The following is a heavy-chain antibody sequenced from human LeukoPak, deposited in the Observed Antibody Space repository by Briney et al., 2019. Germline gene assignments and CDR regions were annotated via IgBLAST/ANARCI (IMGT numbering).Heavy chain of an antibody. CDR3: ARDGMVPGDAFDI. CDR2: IWYDGSNK. D-gene: IGHD2-8*01. Sequence: PGRSLRLSCAASGFTFSSYGMHWVRQAPGKGLEWVAVIWYDGSNKYYADSVKGRFTISRDNSKNTLYLQMNSLRAEDTAVYYCARDGMVPGDAFDIWGQGTMVTVSS. CDR1: GFTFSSYG. V-gene: IGHV3-33*01. J-gene: IGHJ3*02.